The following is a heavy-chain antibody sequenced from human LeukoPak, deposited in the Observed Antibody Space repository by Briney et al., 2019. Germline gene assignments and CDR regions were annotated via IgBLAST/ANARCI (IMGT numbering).Heavy chain of an antibody. Sequence: PGGSLRLSCAASGFTFSSYSMNWVRQAPGKGLEWVSSISSSSSYIYYADSVKGRFTISRDNAKNSVYLQMNSLRAEDTAVYYCARFEDSSGWYRGAFDIWGQGTMVTVSS. CDR2: ISSSSSYI. D-gene: IGHD6-19*01. V-gene: IGHV3-21*01. CDR1: GFTFSSYS. CDR3: ARFEDSSGWYRGAFDI. J-gene: IGHJ3*02.